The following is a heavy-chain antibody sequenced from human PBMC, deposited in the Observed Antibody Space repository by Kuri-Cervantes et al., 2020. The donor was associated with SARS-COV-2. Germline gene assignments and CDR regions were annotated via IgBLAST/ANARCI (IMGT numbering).Heavy chain of an antibody. CDR3: ARDAQVLDY. J-gene: IGHJ4*02. Sequence: GGSLRLSCAASGFTFSSYAMSWVRQAPGKGLEWVSTISGSGGTTYYADSVKGRFTISRDNAKNSLYLQMNSLRAEDTAVYYCARDAQVLDYWGQGTLVTVSS. CDR2: ISGSGGTT. D-gene: IGHD2-2*01. V-gene: IGHV3-23*01. CDR1: GFTFSSYA.